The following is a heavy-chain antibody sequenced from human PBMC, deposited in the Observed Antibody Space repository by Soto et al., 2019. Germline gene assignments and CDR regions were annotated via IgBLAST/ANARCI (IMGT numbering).Heavy chain of an antibody. CDR1: GGSIRSGGYY. V-gene: IGHV4-31*03. J-gene: IGHJ4*02. Sequence: SETLSLTCTVSGGSIRSGGYYWSWIRQHPGTGLEWIGNIFYSGSTYYNPSLKSRVTISVDTSKNQFSLNLSSVTAADTAVYFFARCYYHRYVYGYWGQGTLVTVSS. D-gene: IGHD2-8*01. CDR2: IFYSGST. CDR3: ARCYYHRYVYGY.